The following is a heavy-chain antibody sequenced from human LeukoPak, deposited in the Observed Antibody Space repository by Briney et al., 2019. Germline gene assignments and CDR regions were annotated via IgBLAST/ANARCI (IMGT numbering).Heavy chain of an antibody. V-gene: IGHV3-21*01. CDR3: ARGTMTLDY. CDR2: ISSSSSDI. Sequence: KPGGSLRLSCAASGFTFSSYSMNWVRQAPGKGLEWVSYISSSSSDIYYADSVKGGFTISRDNAKNSLYLQMNSLRAEDTAVYYCARGTMTLDYWGQGTLVTVSS. D-gene: IGHD3-22*01. J-gene: IGHJ4*02. CDR1: GFTFSSYS.